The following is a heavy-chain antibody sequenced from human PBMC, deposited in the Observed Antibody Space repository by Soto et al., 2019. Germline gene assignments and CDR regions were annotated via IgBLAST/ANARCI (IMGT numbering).Heavy chain of an antibody. Sequence: PSKTLSLTCTVSGGSISNYYWSWIRQSAEKRLEWIGRVSSTGSSYYNPSLKSRVTISVDTSKNQFSLNLTSVTAADTAVYFCARDNAEIYYYYSYGIDVWGQGATVTVSS. CDR3: ARDNAEIYYYYSYGIDV. V-gene: IGHV4-4*07. CDR1: GGSISNYY. J-gene: IGHJ6*02. CDR2: VSSTGSS.